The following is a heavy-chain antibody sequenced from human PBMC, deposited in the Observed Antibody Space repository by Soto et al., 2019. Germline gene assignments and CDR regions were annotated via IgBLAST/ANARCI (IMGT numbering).Heavy chain of an antibody. J-gene: IGHJ6*02. CDR2: ISGSGGST. CDR3: ATKXYDFWSGYYSGYYGMDV. V-gene: IGHV3-23*01. D-gene: IGHD3-3*01. Sequence: PGGSLRLSCAAPGFTFSSYAMSWVRQAPGKGLERASAISGSGGSTYYADSVKGRFTISRDNSKNTLYLQMNSLRAEDTAVYYCATKXYDFWSGYYSGYYGMDVWGQGTTVTVSS. CDR1: GFTFSSYA.